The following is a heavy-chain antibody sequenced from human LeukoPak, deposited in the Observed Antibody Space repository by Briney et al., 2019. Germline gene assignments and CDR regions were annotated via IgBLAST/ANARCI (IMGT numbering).Heavy chain of an antibody. D-gene: IGHD3-10*01. CDR3: VRDVGAVRGEVYFDY. J-gene: IGHJ4*02. V-gene: IGHV3-21*06. CDR2: ITGSGPYM. CDR1: GFTFSTFA. Sequence: GGSLRLSCAASGFTFSTFAMHCVRLSPGKGLEWVSSITGSGPYMLYADSVKHRFTISRDNTKNLLYLEMNSLRAEDTAMYFCVRDVGAVRGEVYFDYWGQGTLVTVSS.